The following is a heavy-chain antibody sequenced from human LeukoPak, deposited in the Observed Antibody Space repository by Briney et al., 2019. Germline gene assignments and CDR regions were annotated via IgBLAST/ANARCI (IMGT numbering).Heavy chain of an antibody. CDR2: INPNSGGT. V-gene: IGHV1-2*02. Sequence: GASVKVSCKASGYTFTGYYMHWVRQAPGQGLEWMGWINPNSGGTNYAQKFQGRVTMTRDTSISTAYMELSRLRSDDTAVYYCARGGPTRILTYWRTTDHDAFDIWGQGTMVTVSS. CDR3: ARGGPTRILTYWRTTDHDAFDI. J-gene: IGHJ3*02. CDR1: GYTFTGYY. D-gene: IGHD3-9*01.